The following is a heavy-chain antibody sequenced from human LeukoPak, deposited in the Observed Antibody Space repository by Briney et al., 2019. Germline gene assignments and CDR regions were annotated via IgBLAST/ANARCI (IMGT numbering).Heavy chain of an antibody. Sequence: PSETLSLTCTVSGGSISSYYWSWIRQPPGKGLEWIGYIYTSGSTNYNPSLKSRVTISVDTSKNQFSLKLSSVTAADTAVYYCARHSRYGGCVSYWGQGTLVTVSS. CDR2: IYTSGST. J-gene: IGHJ4*02. CDR1: GGSISSYY. V-gene: IGHV4-4*09. D-gene: IGHD1-26*01. CDR3: ARHSRYGGCVSY.